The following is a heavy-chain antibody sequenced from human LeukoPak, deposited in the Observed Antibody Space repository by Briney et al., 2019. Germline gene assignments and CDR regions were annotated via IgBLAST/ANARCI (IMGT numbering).Heavy chain of an antibody. J-gene: IGHJ4*02. CDR2: FSGSGNTA. Sequence: GGSLRLSCAASGFTFSNYDMSWVRQAPGKGLEWVAGFSGSGNTAHYADSVKGRFTISRDNAKNSLYLQMNSLRAEDTAVYYCARDRSLYYYDSSGYYYPHWGQGTLVTVSS. D-gene: IGHD3-22*01. CDR3: ARDRSLYYYDSSGYYYPH. CDR1: GFTFSNYD. V-gene: IGHV3-48*04.